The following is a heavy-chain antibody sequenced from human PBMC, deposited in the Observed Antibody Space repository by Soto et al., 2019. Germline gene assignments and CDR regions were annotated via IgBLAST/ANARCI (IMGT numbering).Heavy chain of an antibody. CDR2: IDPSDSYT. J-gene: IGHJ6*01. CDR1: GYGFTSYL. V-gene: IGHV5-10-1*01. CDR3: ARRAGAYGMDV. D-gene: IGHD4-17*01. Sequence: GESMNVSCKGSGYGFTSYLISCMRQMPGKGLEWMGRIDPSDSYTDYSPSFQGHVTISADKSISTAYLQWSSLKASDTAMYYCARRAGAYGMDVWGQGTTVTGSS.